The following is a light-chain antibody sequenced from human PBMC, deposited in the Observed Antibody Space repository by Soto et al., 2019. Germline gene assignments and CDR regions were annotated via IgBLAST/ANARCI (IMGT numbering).Light chain of an antibody. CDR2: SNN. Sequence: QSELTQPPSASGTPGQGVTISCSGGSSNIGVNTVNWYQQLPGTAPKLLIYSNNQRPSGVPDRFSGSKSGTSASLAISGLQSEDEADYYCAAWDDSLNGVVFGGGTKVTVL. J-gene: IGLJ2*01. V-gene: IGLV1-44*01. CDR3: AAWDDSLNGVV. CDR1: SSNIGVNT.